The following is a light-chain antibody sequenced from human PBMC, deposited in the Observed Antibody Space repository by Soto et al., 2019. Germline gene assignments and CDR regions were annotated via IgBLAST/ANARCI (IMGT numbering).Light chain of an antibody. CDR2: DVS. CDR1: SSDVGGHNY. Sequence: QSALTQPRSVSGSPGQSVTISCTGTSSDVGGHNYVSWYQQHPGKAPTLVIYDVSKRPSGVPDRFSGSKSGNTASLTISGLQAEDEADYYCCSYAGSYTFVVFGGGTKLTVL. CDR3: CSYAGSYTFVV. V-gene: IGLV2-11*01. J-gene: IGLJ2*01.